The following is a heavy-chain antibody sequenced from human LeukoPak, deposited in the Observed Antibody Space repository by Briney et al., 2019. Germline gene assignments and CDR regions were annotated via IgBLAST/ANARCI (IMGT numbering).Heavy chain of an antibody. CDR2: IRSKANSYAT. D-gene: IGHD3-10*01. Sequence: GGSLRLSCAASGFTFSGSAMHWVRQASGKGLEWVGRIRSKANSYATAYAASVKGRFTISRDDSKNTAYLQMNSLTADDTARYFCARHPGMITMVRGVITKGSPFDYWGQGTLVTVSS. CDR1: GFTFSGSA. J-gene: IGHJ4*02. V-gene: IGHV3-73*01. CDR3: ARHPGMITMVRGVITKGSPFDY.